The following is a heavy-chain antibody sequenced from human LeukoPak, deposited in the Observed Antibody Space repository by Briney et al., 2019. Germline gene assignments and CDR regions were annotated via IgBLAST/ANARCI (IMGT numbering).Heavy chain of an antibody. J-gene: IGHJ4*02. D-gene: IGHD6-13*01. Sequence: SETLSPTCTVSGGSISSSSHYWGWIRQPPGKGLEWIGSISYSGSTYYNPSLKSRVTISVDTSKTQFSLKLSSVTAADTAVYYCARGTSSSWYSLLDYWGQGTLVTVSS. CDR2: ISYSGST. CDR1: GGSISSSSHY. CDR3: ARGTSSSWYSLLDY. V-gene: IGHV4-39*01.